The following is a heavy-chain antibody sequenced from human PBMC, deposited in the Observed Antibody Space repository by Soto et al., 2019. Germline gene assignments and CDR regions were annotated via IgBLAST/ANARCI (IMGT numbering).Heavy chain of an antibody. CDR3: ARERGSGWTFDY. Sequence: GGSMRLSCAASRVTFSTYGMNWVRQAPGKGLEWVSSISSSSTIYYADSVKGRFTISRDNVQNSLYLQMHSLRAEDTAVYYCARERGSGWTFDYWGQGTLVTVSS. D-gene: IGHD6-19*01. J-gene: IGHJ4*02. CDR2: ISSSSTI. CDR1: RVTFSTYG. V-gene: IGHV3-48*01.